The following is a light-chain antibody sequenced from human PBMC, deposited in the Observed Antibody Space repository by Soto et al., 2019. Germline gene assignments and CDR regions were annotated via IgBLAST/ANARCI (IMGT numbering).Light chain of an antibody. CDR1: NSDVGGYNY. CDR2: EVN. V-gene: IGLV2-8*01. CDR3: SSYAGSSVV. Sequence: QSALIQPPSASGSPGQSVTISCTGTNSDVGGYNYVSWYQQHPRKAPKLMIYEVNKRPSGVPDRFSGSKSGNTASLTVSGLQAEDEADYHCSSYAGSSVVFGGGTKVTVL. J-gene: IGLJ2*01.